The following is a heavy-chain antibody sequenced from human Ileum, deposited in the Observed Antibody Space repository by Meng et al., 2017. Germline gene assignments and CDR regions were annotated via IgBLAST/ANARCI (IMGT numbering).Heavy chain of an antibody. Sequence: QGQLEESGPGLGRPSETLSLICTVSGGSVSRAGYQWGWIRQPPGKGLEWIGYASTNYNPSLKSRVTISLDTSKNQFSLKLSSVTAADTAVYYCARDHWGSLDYWGQGILVTVSS. D-gene: IGHD7-27*01. CDR3: ARDHWGSLDY. CDR1: GGSVSRAGYQ. V-gene: IGHV4-61*08. J-gene: IGHJ4*02. CDR2: AST.